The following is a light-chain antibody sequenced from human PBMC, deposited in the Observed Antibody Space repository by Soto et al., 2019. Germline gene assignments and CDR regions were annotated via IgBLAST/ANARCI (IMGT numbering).Light chain of an antibody. CDR2: EVT. CDR3: SSYAGINILV. V-gene: IGLV2-8*01. CDR1: SSDVGGYNY. Sequence: QSALTQPPSASGSPGQSVTISCTGTSSDVGGYNYVSWYQQHPGKVPKLMIYEVTKRPSGVPYRFSGSKSGNTASLTVSGLQAENEAEYYCSSYAGINILVFVGGTKVTVL. J-gene: IGLJ3*02.